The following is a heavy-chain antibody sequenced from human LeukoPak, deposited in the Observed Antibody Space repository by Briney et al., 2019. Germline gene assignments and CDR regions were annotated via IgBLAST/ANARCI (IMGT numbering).Heavy chain of an antibody. CDR2: MNPNSGKT. V-gene: IGHV1-8*01. Sequence: ASVKVSCKTSGYTFTSYDINWVRQATGQGLEWMGWMNPNSGKTGSAQKFQGRVTMTRDTSINTAYMELSSLTSEDTAVYYCARGLGAMIRGRALSPWGQGTLVTVSS. D-gene: IGHD3-10*01. CDR1: GYTFTSYD. CDR3: ARGLGAMIRGRALSP. J-gene: IGHJ5*02.